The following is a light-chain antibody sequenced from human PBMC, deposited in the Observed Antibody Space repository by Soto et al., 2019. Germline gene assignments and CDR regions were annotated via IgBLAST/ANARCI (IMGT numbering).Light chain of an antibody. CDR2: AAS. Sequence: IQMTQSPSSLSASVGDRVTITCRASQGISTYLNWYQQRPGKAPKLLIYAASSLQSGVPSRFSGSGSGTDFTLTISSLQPEDFATYYCQQSYGTPRAFGQGTKLEIK. V-gene: IGKV1-39*01. CDR3: QQSYGTPRA. CDR1: QGISTY. J-gene: IGKJ2*01.